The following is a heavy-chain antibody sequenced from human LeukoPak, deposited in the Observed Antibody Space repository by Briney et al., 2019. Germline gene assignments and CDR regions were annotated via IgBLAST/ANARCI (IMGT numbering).Heavy chain of an antibody. CDR2: INPSGGST. J-gene: IGHJ4*02. V-gene: IGHV1-46*01. Sequence: ASVKVSCKASGYTFTSYYMHWVRQAPGQGLEWMGIINPSGGSTSYAQKFQGRVTMTRDTSTSTVYMELSSLRSEDTAVYYCARDKNDYVWGSYRYFDYWGQRTLVTVSS. CDR1: GYTFTSYY. CDR3: ARDKNDYVWGSYRYFDY. D-gene: IGHD3-16*02.